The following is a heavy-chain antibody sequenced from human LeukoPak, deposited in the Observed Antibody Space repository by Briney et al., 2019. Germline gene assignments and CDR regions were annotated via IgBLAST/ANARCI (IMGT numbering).Heavy chain of an antibody. CDR2: IGTSDSST. J-gene: IGHJ3*02. CDR1: GFTFSSYE. V-gene: IGHV3-48*03. Sequence: GGSLRLSCAASGFTFSSYEMNWVRQAPGKGLEWVSYIGTSDSSTYYADSVKGRFTISRDNAKNSLYLQMNSLRVEDTAVYYCERYGHSSVYYSADAFDIWGQGTMVTVSS. CDR3: ERYGHSSVYYSADAFDI. D-gene: IGHD3-22*01.